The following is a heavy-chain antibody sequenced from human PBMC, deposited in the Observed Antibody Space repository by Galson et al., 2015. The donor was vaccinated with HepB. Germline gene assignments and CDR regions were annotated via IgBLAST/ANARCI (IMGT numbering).Heavy chain of an antibody. V-gene: IGHV4-39*07. D-gene: IGHD3-22*01. CDR1: GGSISSSSYY. CDR2: IYYSGST. CDR3: SMIVVAKDRGWFDP. J-gene: IGHJ5*02. Sequence: ETLSLTCTVSGGSISSSSYYWGWIRQPPGKGLEWIGSIYYSGSTYYNPSLKSRVTISVDTSKNQFSLKLSSVTAADTAVYYCSMIVVAKDRGWFDPWGQGTLVTVSS.